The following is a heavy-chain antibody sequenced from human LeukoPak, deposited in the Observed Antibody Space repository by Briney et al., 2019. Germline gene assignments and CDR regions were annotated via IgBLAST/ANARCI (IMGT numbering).Heavy chain of an antibody. Sequence: GGSLRLSCAASGFTFGTYAMHWVRQAPGKGLEGVAVISYDGSNKYYADSVKGRFTISRDNAKNSLYLQMNSLRAEDTAVYYCASSSSGWSVDYWGQGTLVTVSS. CDR3: ASSSSGWSVDY. V-gene: IGHV3-30*04. CDR2: ISYDGSNK. J-gene: IGHJ4*02. CDR1: GFTFGTYA. D-gene: IGHD6-19*01.